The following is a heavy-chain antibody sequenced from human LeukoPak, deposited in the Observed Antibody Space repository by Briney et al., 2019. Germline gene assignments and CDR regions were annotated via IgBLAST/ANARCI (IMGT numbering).Heavy chain of an antibody. CDR1: EFTVSRNY. CDR2: IFSNGAT. J-gene: IGHJ4*02. Sequence: GGSLRLSCTASEFTVSRNYMLWVRQAPGKGLEWVSLIFSNGATHYADSVKGRFTISRDTSKNTVSLQMNSLGVEDTAMYYCTRDQMNYWGQGTLVTVSS. CDR3: TRDQMNY. D-gene: IGHD5-24*01. V-gene: IGHV3-53*01.